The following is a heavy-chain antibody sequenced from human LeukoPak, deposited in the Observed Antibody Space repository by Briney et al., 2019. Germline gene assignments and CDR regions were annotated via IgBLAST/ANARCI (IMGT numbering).Heavy chain of an antibody. Sequence: PSETLSLTCSVSGGSISNYYWNWLRQPAGKGLEWIGRIYASGGTNYTPSLRSRVTISMDKSKIHLSLNLKSVTAADTAFYYCARDFYGDDGHHPFDYWGQGIQVTVSS. J-gene: IGHJ4*02. CDR3: ARDFYGDDGHHPFDY. D-gene: IGHD2/OR15-2a*01. V-gene: IGHV4-4*07. CDR2: IYASGGT. CDR1: GGSISNYY.